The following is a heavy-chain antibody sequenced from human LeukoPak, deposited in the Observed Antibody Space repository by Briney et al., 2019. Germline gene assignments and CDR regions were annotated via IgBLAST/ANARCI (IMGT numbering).Heavy chain of an antibody. CDR3: AKYYYCSGDSKSFDY. V-gene: IGHV3-23*01. J-gene: IGHJ4*02. CDR1: GFTFTSYA. Sequence: GGSLRLSCAVSGFTFTSYAMTWVRQAPGKGLEWVSSISSDTSTYYADSVQGRFTISRDNSKNTLYLQMNSLRTEDTAIYYCAKYYYCSGDSKSFDYWGQGTLVTVSS. CDR2: ISSDTST. D-gene: IGHD3-10*01.